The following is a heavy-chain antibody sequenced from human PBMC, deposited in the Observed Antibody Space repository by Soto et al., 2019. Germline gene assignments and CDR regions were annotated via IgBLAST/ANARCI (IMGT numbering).Heavy chain of an antibody. D-gene: IGHD3-10*01. CDR2: ISAYNGNT. CDR1: GYTFTSYG. J-gene: IGHJ4*02. CDR3: SRDKGDGSGSYYGY. Sequence: QVQLVQSGAEVKKPGASVKVSCKASGYTFTSYGISWGRQAPGEGLEWMGWISAYNGNTNYAQELQGRVTMTTDTSTSTAYMELRSLRSDATAVYYCSRDKGDGSGSYYGYWGQGTLVTVSS. V-gene: IGHV1-18*01.